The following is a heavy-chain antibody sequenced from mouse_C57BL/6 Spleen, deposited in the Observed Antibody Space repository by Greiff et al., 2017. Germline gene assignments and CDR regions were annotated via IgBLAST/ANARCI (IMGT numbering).Heavy chain of an antibody. CDR2: IWSDGST. V-gene: IGHV2-6-1*01. CDR3: ARHDYGYDGGAWFAY. Sequence: VKLVESGPGLVAPSQSLSITCTVSGFSLTSYGVHWVRQPPGKGLEWLVVIWSDGSTTYNSALKSRLSISKNNSKSQVFLKMNSLQTDDTAMYYCARHDYGYDGGAWFAYLGQGTLVTVSA. CDR1: GFSLTSYG. J-gene: IGHJ3*01. D-gene: IGHD2-2*01.